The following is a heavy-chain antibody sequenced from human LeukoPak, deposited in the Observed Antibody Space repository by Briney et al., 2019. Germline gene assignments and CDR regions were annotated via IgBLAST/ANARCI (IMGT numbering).Heavy chain of an antibody. CDR3: ARDGDPRRFSEGFDY. D-gene: IGHD7-27*01. Sequence: SETLSLTCAVYGGSFSGYYWSWIRQPPGKGLEWIGEINHSGSTNYNPSLKSRVTISVDTSKNQFSLKLSSVTAADTAVYYCARDGDPRRFSEGFDYWGQGTLVTVSS. J-gene: IGHJ4*02. CDR2: INHSGST. CDR1: GGSFSGYY. V-gene: IGHV4-34*01.